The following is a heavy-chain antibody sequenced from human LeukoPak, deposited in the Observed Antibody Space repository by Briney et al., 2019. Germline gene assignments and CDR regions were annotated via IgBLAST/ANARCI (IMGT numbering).Heavy chain of an antibody. J-gene: IGHJ6*03. CDR1: GGSISNRSHF. CDR2: IYHSGST. D-gene: IGHD2-2*02. CDR3: ARDTGAVVPAAIRYYYYMDV. V-gene: IGHV4-30-2*01. Sequence: ASETLSLTCTVSGGSISNRSHFWSWIRQPPGKGLEWIGYIYHSGSTYYNPSLKSRVTISVDRSKNQFSLKLSSVTAADTAVYYCARDTGAVVPAAIRYYYYMDVWGKGTTVTVSS.